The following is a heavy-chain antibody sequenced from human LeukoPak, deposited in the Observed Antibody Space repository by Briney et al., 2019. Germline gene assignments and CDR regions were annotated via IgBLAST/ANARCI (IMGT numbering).Heavy chain of an antibody. Sequence: ASVNVSCKASGYTFTSYYMHWVRQAPGQGLEWMGIINPSGGSTSYAQKFQGRVTMTRDTSTSTVYMELSSLRSEDTAVYYCARGVPSSGGIAARGAFDIWGQGTMVTVSS. V-gene: IGHV1-46*01. CDR1: GYTFTSYY. J-gene: IGHJ3*02. CDR2: INPSGGST. CDR3: ARGVPSSGGIAARGAFDI. D-gene: IGHD6-13*01.